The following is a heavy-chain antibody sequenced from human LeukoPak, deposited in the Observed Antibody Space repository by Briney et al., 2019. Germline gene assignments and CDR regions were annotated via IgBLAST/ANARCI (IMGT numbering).Heavy chain of an antibody. CDR1: GFTFSSYW. D-gene: IGHD5-12*01. CDR3: AREEVATRFDY. J-gene: IGHJ4*02. Sequence: GGSLRLSCAASGFTFSSYWMHWVRQAPGKGLVWVSRINSDGGSTSYADSVKGRFTISRDNAKNTLYLQMNSLRAEDTAVYYCAREEVATRFDYWGQGTLVTVSS. V-gene: IGHV3-74*01. CDR2: INSDGGST.